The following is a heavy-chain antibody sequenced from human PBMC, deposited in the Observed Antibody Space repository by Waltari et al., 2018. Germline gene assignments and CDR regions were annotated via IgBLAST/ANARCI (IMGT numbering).Heavy chain of an antibody. J-gene: IGHJ2*01. CDR1: GFTFSSYW. CDR3: ARVAPNWSVDL. Sequence: EVQLVESGGGLVQPGGSLRLSCAASGFTFSSYWMHWARQPPGKGLVLPSLINSDGSGTISADSVKGRFTISRDNGKNTLYLQMNSLRAEDTAVYYCARVAPNWSVDLWGRGTLVTVSS. CDR2: INSDGSGT. V-gene: IGHV3-74*01.